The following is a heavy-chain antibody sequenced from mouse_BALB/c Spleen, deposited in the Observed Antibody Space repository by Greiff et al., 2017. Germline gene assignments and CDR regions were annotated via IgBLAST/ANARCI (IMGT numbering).Heavy chain of an antibody. CDR2: IRNKATGYTT. V-gene: IGHV7-3*02. CDR1: GFTFTDYY. D-gene: IGHD1-1*01. J-gene: IGHJ1*01. Sequence: EVKVVESGGGLVQPGGSLRLSCATSGFTFTDYYMSWVRQPPGKALEWLGFIRNKATGYTTEYSASVKGRCTISRDNSQCILYLQMNTLRAEDSATYYCARGRHDYVSSYVWDCEGWGAGTTVTVAS. CDR3: ARGRHDYVSSYVWDCEG.